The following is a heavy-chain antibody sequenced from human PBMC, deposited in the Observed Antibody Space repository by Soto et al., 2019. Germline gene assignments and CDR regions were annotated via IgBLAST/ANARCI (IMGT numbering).Heavy chain of an antibody. D-gene: IGHD3-9*01. CDR1: GFTFSSYG. CDR3: ARGSILYYDILTGYSY. V-gene: IGHV3-30*03. CDR2: ISYDGSNK. Sequence: VGSLRLSCAASGFTFSSYGMHWVRQAPGKGLEWVAVISYDGSNKYYADSVKGRFTISRDNSKNTLYLQMNSLRAEDTAVYYCARGSILYYDILTGYSYWGQGTLVTVSS. J-gene: IGHJ4*02.